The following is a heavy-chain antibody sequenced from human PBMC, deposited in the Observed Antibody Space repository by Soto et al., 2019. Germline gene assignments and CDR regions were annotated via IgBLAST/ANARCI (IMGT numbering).Heavy chain of an antibody. V-gene: IGHV4-59*01. CDR3: AREVVCSGGSCYYFDY. CDR1: GGSISSYY. Sequence: SETLSLTCTVSGGSISSYYWSWIRQPPGKGLEWIGYIYYSGSTNYNPSLKSRVTISVDTSKNQFSLKLSSVTAGDTAVYYCAREVVCSGGSCYYFDYWGQGTLVTVSS. J-gene: IGHJ4*02. CDR2: IYYSGST. D-gene: IGHD2-15*01.